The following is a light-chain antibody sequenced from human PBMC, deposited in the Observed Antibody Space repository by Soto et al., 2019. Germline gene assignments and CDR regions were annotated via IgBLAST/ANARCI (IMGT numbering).Light chain of an antibody. CDR2: ANT. CDR1: SSNIGAGYD. V-gene: IGLV1-40*01. Sequence: QSVLTQPPSVSGAPGQRVTISCTGSSSNIGAGYDVHWYQHLAGTAPKLLIYANTNRPSGVPDRFSGSKSGTSASLAITGLLADDEADYYCNSYAGSDNFVIFGGGTKLTVL. J-gene: IGLJ2*01. CDR3: NSYAGSDNFVI.